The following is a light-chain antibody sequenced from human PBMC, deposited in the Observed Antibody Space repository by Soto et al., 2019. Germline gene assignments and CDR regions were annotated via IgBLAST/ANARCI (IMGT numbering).Light chain of an antibody. CDR2: WAS. J-gene: IGKJ4*01. Sequence: DTVMTQSPDSLAVSLGERATINCKSSQSVLYSSNNKNYLAWYQQKPGQPPKLLIYWASTRESGVPDRFSGSGSGTYCTLTISSLQAEDVAVYYCQQHLSTPLTFGGGTKVEL. CDR1: QSVLYSSNNKNY. V-gene: IGKV4-1*01. CDR3: QQHLSTPLT.